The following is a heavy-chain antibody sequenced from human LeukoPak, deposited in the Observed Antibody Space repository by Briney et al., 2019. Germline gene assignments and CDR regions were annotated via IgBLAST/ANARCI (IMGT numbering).Heavy chain of an antibody. D-gene: IGHD1-26*01. J-gene: IGHJ4*02. CDR1: GGTFSSYA. CDR2: IIPIFGTA. Sequence: GASVKVSCKASGGTFSSYAIGWVRQAPGQGLEWMGGIIPIFGTANYAQKFQGRVTITADESTSTAYMELSSLRSEDTAVYYCARGSGSYEPIDYWGQGTLVTVSS. CDR3: ARGSGSYEPIDY. V-gene: IGHV1-69*13.